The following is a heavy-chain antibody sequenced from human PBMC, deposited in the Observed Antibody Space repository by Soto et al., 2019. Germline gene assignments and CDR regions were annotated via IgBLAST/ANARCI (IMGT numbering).Heavy chain of an antibody. Sequence: EVQLVESGGGLVQPGGSLRLSCAASGFTVSSNYMSWVRQAPGKGLEWVSVIYSGGSTYYADSVKGRFTIYRDNYKNTLYVQMNSLRDEDLAVYYCARGGYSSSWYDYWGQGTLVTVSS. J-gene: IGHJ4*02. CDR2: IYSGGST. D-gene: IGHD6-13*01. CDR1: GFTVSSNY. CDR3: ARGGYSSSWYDY. V-gene: IGHV3-66*01.